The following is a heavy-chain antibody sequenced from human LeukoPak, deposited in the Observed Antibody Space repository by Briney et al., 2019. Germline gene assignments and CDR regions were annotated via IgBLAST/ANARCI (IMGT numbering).Heavy chain of an antibody. J-gene: IGHJ4*02. CDR1: GASLSTYY. Sequence: RSETLSLTCIVSGASLSTYYGTWIRQAPGKGLEWVGYIFYSGGTNYNSSLKSRVTLSIDTSKNQFSLEFTSVTTADTAVHYCAREGGGFDYWGQATLVTVSS. CDR3: AREGGGFDY. V-gene: IGHV4-59*01. CDR2: IFYSGGT.